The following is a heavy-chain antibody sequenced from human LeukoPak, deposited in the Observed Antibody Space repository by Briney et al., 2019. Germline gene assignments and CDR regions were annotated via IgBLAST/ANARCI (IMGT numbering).Heavy chain of an antibody. D-gene: IGHD3-3*01. Sequence: PGGSLRLSCAASGFTFSSYWMHWVRQAPGKGLAWVSRINTDGSGKTYADSVKGRFTISRDNAKNTLYLQMNSLRAEDTAVYYCAKDRQTITIFGVVNTPRANFDYWGQGTLVTVSS. J-gene: IGHJ4*02. V-gene: IGHV3-74*01. CDR2: INTDGSGK. CDR1: GFTFSSYW. CDR3: AKDRQTITIFGVVNTPRANFDY.